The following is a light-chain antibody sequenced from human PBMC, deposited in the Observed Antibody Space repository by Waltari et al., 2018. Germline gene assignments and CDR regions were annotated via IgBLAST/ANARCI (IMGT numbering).Light chain of an antibody. Sequence: DIQMTQSPSSLSTSVGDRVTITCRASQDIRNYLNWYQQQPGRAPKLLIYGESNLQSGVPSRLSGSGSVTDYILTIINLQPEDSATYYCQQSYSVPQTFGLLTNVEIK. CDR1: QDIRNY. CDR2: GES. J-gene: IGKJ1*01. V-gene: IGKV1-39*01. CDR3: QQSYSVPQT.